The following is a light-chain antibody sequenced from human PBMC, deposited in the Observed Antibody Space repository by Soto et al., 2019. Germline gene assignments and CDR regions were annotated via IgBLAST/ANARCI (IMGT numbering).Light chain of an antibody. CDR3: AEWDTRLSGGV. Sequence: QSVLTQPPSVSAAPGQKVTISCSGSSSNIGSDFVSWYQQLPGTAPQLLIYENNKRHSGIPDRFSGSKSATSATLGITGLQTGDKDTYYYAEWDTRLSGGVLGGRTKLTVL. V-gene: IGLV1-51*02. CDR2: ENN. CDR1: SSNIGSDF. J-gene: IGLJ3*02.